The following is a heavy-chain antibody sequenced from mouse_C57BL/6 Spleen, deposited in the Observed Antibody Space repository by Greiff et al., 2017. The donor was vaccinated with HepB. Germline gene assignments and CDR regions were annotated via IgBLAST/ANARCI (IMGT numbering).Heavy chain of an antibody. J-gene: IGHJ4*01. CDR3: ARRYGKRGAMDY. CDR1: GFTFSDYG. CDR2: ISSGSSTI. D-gene: IGHD2-10*02. V-gene: IGHV5-17*01. Sequence: EVNLVESGGGLVKPGGSLKLSCAASGFTFSDYGMHWVRQAPEKGLEWVAYISSGSSTIYYADTVKGRFTISRDNAKNTLFLQMTSLRSEDTAMYYCARRYGKRGAMDYWGQGTSVTVSS.